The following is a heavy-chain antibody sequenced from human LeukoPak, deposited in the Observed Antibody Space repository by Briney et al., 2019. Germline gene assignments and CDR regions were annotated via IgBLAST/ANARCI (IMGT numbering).Heavy chain of an antibody. D-gene: IGHD3-10*01. V-gene: IGHV4-4*07. J-gene: IGHJ3*02. Sequence: SETLSLTCTVPGGSISGYYWSWIRQPAGKGLEWIGRIYTSGSTNYNPSLKSRVTMSVDTSKNQFSLKLSSVTAADTAVYYCARAPMVRGVSDAFDIWGQGTMVTVSS. CDR2: IYTSGST. CDR1: GGSISGYY. CDR3: ARAPMVRGVSDAFDI.